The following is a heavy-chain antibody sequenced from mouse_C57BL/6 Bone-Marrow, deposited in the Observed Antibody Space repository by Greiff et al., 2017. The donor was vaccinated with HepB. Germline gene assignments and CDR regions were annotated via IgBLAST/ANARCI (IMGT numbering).Heavy chain of an antibody. J-gene: IGHJ4*01. D-gene: IGHD1-1*01. CDR2: ISGGGGNT. V-gene: IGHV5-9*01. CDR1: GFTFSSYT. CDR3: ARRYANAMDY. Sequence: EVQLVESGGGLVKPGGSLKLSCAASGFTFSSYTMSWVRQTPEKRLEWVATISGGGGNTYYPDSVKGRVTISRDNAKNTLYLQMSSLRSEDTALYYCARRYANAMDYWGQGTSVTVSS.